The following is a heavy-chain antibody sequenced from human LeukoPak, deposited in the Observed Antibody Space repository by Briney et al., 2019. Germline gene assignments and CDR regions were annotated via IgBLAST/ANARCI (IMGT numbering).Heavy chain of an antibody. V-gene: IGHV1-24*01. Sequence: APVKVSCKVSGYTLTELSMHWVRQAPGKGLEWMGGFDPEDGETIYAQKFQGRVTMTEDTSTDTAYMELSSLRSEDTAVYYCATPGGLGQLTLSDYFDYWGQGTLVTVSS. D-gene: IGHD2-2*01. J-gene: IGHJ4*02. CDR1: GYTLTELS. CDR2: FDPEDGET. CDR3: ATPGGLGQLTLSDYFDY.